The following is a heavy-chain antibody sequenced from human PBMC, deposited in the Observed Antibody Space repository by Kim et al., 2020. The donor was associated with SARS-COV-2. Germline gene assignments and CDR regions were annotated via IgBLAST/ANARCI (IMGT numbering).Heavy chain of an antibody. V-gene: IGHV3-23*01. D-gene: IGHD2-2*01. Sequence: ADSVKGRFTIFRDNSKNTLYLQMNSLRAEDTAVYYCAKDPRSLPNWFDPWGQGTLVIVSS. CDR3: AKDPRSLPNWFDP. J-gene: IGHJ5*02.